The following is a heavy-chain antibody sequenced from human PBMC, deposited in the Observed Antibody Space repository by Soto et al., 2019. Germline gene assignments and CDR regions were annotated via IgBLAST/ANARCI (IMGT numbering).Heavy chain of an antibody. CDR1: GFKLTSFA. CDR2: INEGDGAT. Sequence: EVQLLESGGGLVQPGGSLKISCAASGFKLTSFAMTWVRQAPGKGLEWVSGINEGDGATNYLDSVRGRFTISRDNSKNTLYLEMNSLRVEDTAIYYCAKRQAPAGAYEHWGQGILVIVSS. V-gene: IGHV3-23*01. CDR3: AKRQAPAGAYEH. D-gene: IGHD6-13*01. J-gene: IGHJ1*01.